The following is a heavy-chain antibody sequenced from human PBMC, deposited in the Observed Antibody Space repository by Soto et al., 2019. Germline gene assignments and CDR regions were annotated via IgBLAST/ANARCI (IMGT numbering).Heavy chain of an antibody. J-gene: IGHJ6*04. D-gene: IGHD3-3*01. V-gene: IGHV3-66*01. Sequence: GSLRLSCAASGFTVSSNYMSWVRQAPGKGLEWVSVIYSGGSTYYADSVKGRFTISRDNSKNTLYLQMNSLRAEDTAVYYCARVVKSYYDFWSGYYVWGKGTTVTVSS. CDR2: IYSGGST. CDR3: ARVVKSYYDFWSGYYV. CDR1: GFTVSSNY.